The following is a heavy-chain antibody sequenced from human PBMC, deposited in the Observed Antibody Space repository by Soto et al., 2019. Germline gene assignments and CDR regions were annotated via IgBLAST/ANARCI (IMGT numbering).Heavy chain of an antibody. J-gene: IGHJ4*02. CDR2: IYYSGST. CDR1: GGSISSYY. V-gene: IGHV4-59*08. Sequence: TSETLSLTCTVSGGSISSYYWSWIRQPPGKGLEWIGYIYYSGSTNYNPSLKSRVTISVDTSKNQFSLKLSSVTAADTAVYYCARHVFWQWPRLGYFDYWGQGTLVTVSS. D-gene: IGHD6-19*01. CDR3: ARHVFWQWPRLGYFDY.